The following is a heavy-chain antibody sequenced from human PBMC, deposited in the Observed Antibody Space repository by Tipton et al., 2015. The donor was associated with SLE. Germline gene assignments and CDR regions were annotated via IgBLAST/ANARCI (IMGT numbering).Heavy chain of an antibody. J-gene: IGHJ6*03. CDR3: ARGGTLWYYYSYMDV. CDR1: GGSLSSRSHY. D-gene: IGHD3-16*01. Sequence: TLSLTCTVSGGSLSSRSHYWGWIRQPPGKGLDWIGSIYYSGSTDYNPSLKSRVTISVDTSKNQISLKLSSVTAADTAVYYCARGGTLWYYYSYMDVWGKGTTVTVSS. CDR2: IYYSGST. V-gene: IGHV4-39*07.